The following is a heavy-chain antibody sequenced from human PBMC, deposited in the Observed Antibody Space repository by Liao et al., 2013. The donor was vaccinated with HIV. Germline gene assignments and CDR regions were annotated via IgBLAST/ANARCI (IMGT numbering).Heavy chain of an antibody. Sequence: QVQVNQWGAGLLKPSETLSLTCIVSGGSNTSYFWSWIRQPAGKGLEWIGRIYSTGNANYNPSLNGRVTMSVDTSKNQFSLTLNSVTAADTALYYCARESTSGRPLDYWGQGTLVTVSS. D-gene: IGHD2-2*01. V-gene: IGHV4-59*10. J-gene: IGHJ4*02. CDR1: GGSNTSYF. CDR2: IYSTGNA. CDR3: ARESTSGRPLDY.